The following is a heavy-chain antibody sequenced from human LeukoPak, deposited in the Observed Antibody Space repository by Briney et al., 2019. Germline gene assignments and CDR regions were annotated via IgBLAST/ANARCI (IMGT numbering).Heavy chain of an antibody. J-gene: IGHJ4*02. CDR1: GDSISSYY. V-gene: IGHV4-59*08. D-gene: IGHD6-6*01. Sequence: SETLSLTCTVSGDSISSYYWSWIRQPPGKGLEWIGYIYYSGNTKYNPSLKSRVTISVDTSKNQISLKLNSVTAADTAVYYCAREPRDIAARPFDYWGQGTLVTVSS. CDR3: AREPRDIAARPFDY. CDR2: IYYSGNT.